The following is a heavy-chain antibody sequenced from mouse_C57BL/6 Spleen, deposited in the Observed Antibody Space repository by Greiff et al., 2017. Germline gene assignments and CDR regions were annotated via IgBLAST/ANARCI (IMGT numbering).Heavy chain of an antibody. V-gene: IGHV1-55*01. CDR3: ARRDDGSRGRAMDY. CDR1: GYTFTSYW. D-gene: IGHD1-1*01. CDR2: IYPGSGST. J-gene: IGHJ4*01. Sequence: QVQLQQPGAELVKPGASVKMSCKASGYTFTSYWITWVKQRPGQGLEWIGDIYPGSGSTNYNEKFKSKATLTVDTSSSTAYMQLSSLTSEDAAVYYCARRDDGSRGRAMDYWGQGTSVTVSS.